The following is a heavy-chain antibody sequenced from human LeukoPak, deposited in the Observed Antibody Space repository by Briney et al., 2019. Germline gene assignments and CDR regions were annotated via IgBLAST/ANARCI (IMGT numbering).Heavy chain of an antibody. V-gene: IGHV3-48*03. J-gene: IGHJ4*02. Sequence: PGGSLRLSCAPSGFPSRIFKMNCVPGAPGGGRWGVSYISISVNAIFYADSVKGRFTIYRDNAKNSLYLQMNSLRAEDTAVYYCAINGFSSGWYEPYYFDNWGQGTLVTVSS. D-gene: IGHD6-19*01. CDR1: GFPSRIFK. CDR2: ISISVNAI. CDR3: AINGFSSGWYEPYYFDN.